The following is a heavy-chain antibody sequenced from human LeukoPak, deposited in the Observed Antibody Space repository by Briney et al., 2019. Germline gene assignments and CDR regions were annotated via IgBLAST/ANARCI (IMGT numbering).Heavy chain of an antibody. Sequence: GGSLRLSCAASGFTFSSYSMYWVRQAPGKGLEWVSSISSSSSYIYYADSVKGRFTVSRHNAKSSLYLEMNSLRAEDTAIYYCARMSVTPRSLIWYFDLWGRGTLVTVSS. CDR2: ISSSSSYI. CDR1: GFTFSSYS. V-gene: IGHV3-21*01. D-gene: IGHD1-26*01. J-gene: IGHJ2*01. CDR3: ARMSVTPRSLIWYFDL.